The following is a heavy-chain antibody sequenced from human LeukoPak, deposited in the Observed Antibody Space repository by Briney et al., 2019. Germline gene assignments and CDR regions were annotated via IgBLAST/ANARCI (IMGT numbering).Heavy chain of an antibody. J-gene: IGHJ4*02. CDR1: GFTVSSTH. D-gene: IGHD1-20*01. CDR3: STLTSRGLSDS. Sequence: GGSLRLSCAASGFTVSSTHMSWLRQAPGKGLEWVGRIKSKADGETIDYAAPVKGRFTFSRDDSKNMLYLQMNSLKSEDTAVYYCSTLTSRGLSDSWGQGTLVTVSS. CDR2: IKSKADGETI. V-gene: IGHV3-15*01.